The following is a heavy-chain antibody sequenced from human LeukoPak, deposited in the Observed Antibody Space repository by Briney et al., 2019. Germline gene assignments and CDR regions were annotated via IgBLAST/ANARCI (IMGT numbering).Heavy chain of an antibody. CDR2: INHSGST. Sequence: PSETLSLTCAVYGGSFSGYYWSWIRQPPGKGLEWIGEINHSGSTNYNPSLKSRVTISVDTSKYQFSLKLSSVTAADTAVYYCARVSSTSCYIGGWFDPWGQGTLVTVSS. D-gene: IGHD2-2*02. CDR1: GGSFSGYY. J-gene: IGHJ5*02. V-gene: IGHV4-34*01. CDR3: ARVSSTSCYIGGWFDP.